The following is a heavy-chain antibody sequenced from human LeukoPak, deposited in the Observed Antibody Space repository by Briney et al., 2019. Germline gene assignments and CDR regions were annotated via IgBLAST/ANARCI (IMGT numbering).Heavy chain of an antibody. CDR2: INPDGNKK. CDR3: ARDLAYSRLDY. D-gene: IGHD5-18*01. V-gene: IGHV3-7*01. Sequence: GGSLRLSCVDSGLTFSSSWMDWVRQAPGKGLEWVASINPDGNKKYSADSVKGRFTISRDNAENSLYLQMNSLRVEDTAFYYCARDLAYSRLDYWGQGMLVTVSS. J-gene: IGHJ4*02. CDR1: GLTFSSSW.